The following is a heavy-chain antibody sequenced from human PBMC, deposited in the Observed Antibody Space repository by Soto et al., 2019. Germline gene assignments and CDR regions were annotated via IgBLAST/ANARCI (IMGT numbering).Heavy chain of an antibody. D-gene: IGHD2-15*01. Sequence: GGSLRLSCAASGFTFSSYWMHWVRQAPGKGLVWVSRINSDGSSTSYADSVKGRFTISRDNAKNTLYLQMNSLRAEDTAVYYCARDPYCSGGSCYGSLAWFDPWGQGTLVTVSS. V-gene: IGHV3-74*01. CDR1: GFTFSSYW. CDR3: ARDPYCSGGSCYGSLAWFDP. J-gene: IGHJ5*02. CDR2: INSDGSST.